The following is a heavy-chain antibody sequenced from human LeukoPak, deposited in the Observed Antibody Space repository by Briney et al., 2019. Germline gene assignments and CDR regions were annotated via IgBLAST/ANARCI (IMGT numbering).Heavy chain of an antibody. V-gene: IGHV3-64*01. Sequence: GGSPRLSCAASGFTFSSYSMNWVRQAPGKGLEYVSAISSNGGSTYYANSVKGRFTISRDNSKNALYLQMGSLRAEDMAVYYCALQSRDFDSSGFYFDYWGRGTLVTVSS. CDR1: GFTFSSYS. J-gene: IGHJ4*02. CDR2: ISSNGGST. CDR3: ALQSRDFDSSGFYFDY. D-gene: IGHD3-22*01.